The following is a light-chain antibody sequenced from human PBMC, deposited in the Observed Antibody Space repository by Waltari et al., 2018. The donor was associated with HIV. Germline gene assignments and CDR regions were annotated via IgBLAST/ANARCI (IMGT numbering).Light chain of an antibody. Sequence: DIVMTQSPASLAVSLGERATINCKSSQSVLFSSNNKNHLAWYQQKPGQPPRLLIYWASTRESGVPDRFSGSGSGTDFTLTIRSLQAEDVAVYYCQQYYSSPWNFGPGTKVDI. V-gene: IGKV4-1*01. CDR2: WAS. CDR1: QSVLFSSNNKNH. J-gene: IGKJ3*01. CDR3: QQYYSSPWN.